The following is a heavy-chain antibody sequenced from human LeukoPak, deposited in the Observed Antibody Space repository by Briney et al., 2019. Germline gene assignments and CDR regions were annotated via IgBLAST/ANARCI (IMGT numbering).Heavy chain of an antibody. V-gene: IGHV3-7*01. Sequence: GGSLRLSCVASGFSFSNYWMSWVRQAPGKGLEWVADMKQEGSERYNVDSVKGRFTISRDNAKNPLYLQMNSLRAEDTAVYYCARNHFDCWGQGTLVTVSS. CDR2: MKQEGSER. J-gene: IGHJ4*02. CDR3: ARNHFDC. CDR1: GFSFSNYW.